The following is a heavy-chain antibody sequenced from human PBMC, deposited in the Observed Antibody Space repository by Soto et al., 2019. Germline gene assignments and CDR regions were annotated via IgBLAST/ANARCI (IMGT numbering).Heavy chain of an antibody. CDR2: ISSGGNT. D-gene: IGHD6-19*01. CDR3: ARVQSDSNGWYHLDY. V-gene: IGHV3-53*04. Sequence: EVQLVESGGGLVQPGGSLRLSCTVSGFSVSSNRLGWVRQALAKGLERASVISSGGNTDYADSVRGRFTISRDSARNTVYLQMNGRRPGDTAGYYCARVQSDSNGWYHLDYWGRGNLVTISS. J-gene: IGHJ4*02. CDR1: GFSVSSNR.